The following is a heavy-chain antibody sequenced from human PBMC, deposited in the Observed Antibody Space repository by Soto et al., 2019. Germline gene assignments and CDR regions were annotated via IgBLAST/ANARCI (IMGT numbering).Heavy chain of an antibody. Sequence: QVQLVQSGPEVKKPGSSVKVSCTASGGTFNSYTLNWVRQAPGQRPEWVGRVNPIVGMSTSASKFQGRVTLTADKSTNRAYMDLTGLKSEDTAVYSCATGYGSGSTHFDSWGQGTLVTVAS. D-gene: IGHD3-10*01. V-gene: IGHV1-69*02. CDR2: VNPIVGMS. CDR1: GGTFNSYT. J-gene: IGHJ4*02. CDR3: ATGYGSGSTHFDS.